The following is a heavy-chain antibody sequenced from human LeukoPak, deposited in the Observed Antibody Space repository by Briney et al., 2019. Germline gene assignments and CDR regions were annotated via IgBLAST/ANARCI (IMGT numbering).Heavy chain of an antibody. D-gene: IGHD3-9*01. CDR3: AKDPYYDILTGYAFDY. CDR2: ISGSGGST. CDR1: GFTFSSYA. Sequence: GGSLRLSCAASGFTFSSYAMSWVRQAPGKGLEWVSAISGSGGSTYYADSVKGRFTISRDNSKNTLYLQMNSLIAEDTAVYYCAKDPYYDILTGYAFDYWGQGTLVTVSS. J-gene: IGHJ4*02. V-gene: IGHV3-23*01.